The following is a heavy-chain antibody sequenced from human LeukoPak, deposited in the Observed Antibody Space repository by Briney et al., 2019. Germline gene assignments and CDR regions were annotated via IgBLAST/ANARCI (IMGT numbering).Heavy chain of an antibody. J-gene: IGHJ4*02. V-gene: IGHV5-51*01. CDR3: ARHFMDYDSSGYYPLIDY. CDR1: GYSFTSYW. CDR2: IYPGDSDT. D-gene: IGHD3-22*01. Sequence: GESLKISCKGSGYSFTSYWIGWVRQMPGKGLEWMGIIYPGDSDTRYSPSFQGQVTISADKSISTAYLQWSSLKASDTAMYYCARHFMDYDSSGYYPLIDYWGQGTLVAVSS.